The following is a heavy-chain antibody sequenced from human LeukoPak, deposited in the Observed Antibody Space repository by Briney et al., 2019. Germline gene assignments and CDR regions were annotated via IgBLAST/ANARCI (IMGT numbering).Heavy chain of an antibody. CDR1: GGSISSYY. Sequence: SETLSLTCTVSGGSISSYYWSWIRQPPGKGLEWIGYIYYSGSTNYNPSLKSRVTISVDTSKNQFSLKLSSVTAADTAVYYCARDSPDYGDSYWGQGTLDTVSS. J-gene: IGHJ4*02. V-gene: IGHV4-59*12. CDR2: IYYSGST. D-gene: IGHD4-17*01. CDR3: ARDSPDYGDSY.